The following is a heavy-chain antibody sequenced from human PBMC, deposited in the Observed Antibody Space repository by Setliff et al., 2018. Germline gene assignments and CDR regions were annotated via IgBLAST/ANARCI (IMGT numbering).Heavy chain of an antibody. J-gene: IGHJ6*03. Sequence: SETLSLTCDVFGGSFGDYYWGWIRQPPGKGLEWIGRVYNTGTTNYNPSLKSRVTISVDTSKNQFSLKLSSVTAADTAVYYCARGVTRPIYYYYYYMDVWGKGTTVTVSS. CDR1: GGSFGDYY. V-gene: IGHV4-34*01. CDR3: ARGVTRPIYYYYYYMDV. D-gene: IGHD4-4*01. CDR2: VYNTGTT.